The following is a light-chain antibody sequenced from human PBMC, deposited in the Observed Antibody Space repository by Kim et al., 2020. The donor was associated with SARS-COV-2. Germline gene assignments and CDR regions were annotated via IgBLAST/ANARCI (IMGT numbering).Light chain of an antibody. CDR2: DVS. Sequence: GHSITISCTGTSSDIGGYKYVSWYQQHPGKAPKLMIYDVSKRPSGVSNRFSGSKSGNTASLTISGLQTEDEANYYCSSYTSSSTWVFGGGTQLTVL. V-gene: IGLV2-14*04. J-gene: IGLJ3*02. CDR1: SSDIGGYKY. CDR3: SSYTSSSTWV.